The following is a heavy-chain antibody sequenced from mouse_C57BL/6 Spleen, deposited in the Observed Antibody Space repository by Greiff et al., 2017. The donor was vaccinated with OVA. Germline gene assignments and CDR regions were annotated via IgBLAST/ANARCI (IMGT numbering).Heavy chain of an antibody. CDR1: GYTFTSYW. CDR3: AREGYDDYDAGQVDY. D-gene: IGHD2-4*01. CDR2: IHPNSGST. V-gene: IGHV1-64*01. Sequence: VKLQQPGAELVKPGASVKLSCKASGYTFTSYWMHWVKQRPGQGLEWIGMIHPNSGSTNYNEKFKSKATLTVDKSSSTAYMQLSSLTSEDSAVYYCAREGYDDYDAGQVDYWGQGTSVTVSS. J-gene: IGHJ4*01.